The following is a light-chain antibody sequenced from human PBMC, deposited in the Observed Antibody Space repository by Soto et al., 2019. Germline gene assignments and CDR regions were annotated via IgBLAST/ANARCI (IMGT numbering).Light chain of an antibody. Sequence: DIQITQSPSTLSASVGDRVTITCRASQSISSWLAWYQQKPGKAPKLLIYDASSLESGVPSRFSGSGSGTAFTLTISSLQPDDFATYYCQQYNSYSRWTFGQGTKV. CDR3: QQYNSYSRWT. V-gene: IGKV1-5*01. CDR1: QSISSW. J-gene: IGKJ1*01. CDR2: DAS.